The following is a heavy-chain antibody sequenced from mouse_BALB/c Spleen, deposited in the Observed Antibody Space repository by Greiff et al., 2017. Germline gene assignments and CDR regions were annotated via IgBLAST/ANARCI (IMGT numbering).Heavy chain of an antibody. CDR1: GFSLTSYG. Sequence: VKLMESGPGLVQPSQSLSITCTVSGFSLTSYGVHWVRQSPGKGLEWLGVIWSGGSTDYNAAFISRLSISKDNSKSQVFFKMNSLQANDTAIYYCARTYDYDEAWFAYWGQGTLVTVSA. V-gene: IGHV2-2*02. J-gene: IGHJ3*01. CDR2: IWSGGST. D-gene: IGHD2-4*01. CDR3: ARTYDYDEAWFAY.